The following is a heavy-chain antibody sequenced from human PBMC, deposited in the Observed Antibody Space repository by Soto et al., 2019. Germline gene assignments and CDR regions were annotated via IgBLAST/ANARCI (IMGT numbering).Heavy chain of an antibody. CDR3: AKGVDTAMVGGNY. Sequence: EVQLLESGGGLVQPGGSLRLSCAASGFTFSSYAMSWVRQAPGKGLEWVSAISGSGGSTYYADSVKGRFTISRDNSKHTPYLQMNSLSAEDTAVSYCAKGVDTAMVGGNYWGRGTLVTVSS. CDR1: GFTFSSYA. D-gene: IGHD5-18*01. V-gene: IGHV3-23*01. CDR2: ISGSGGST. J-gene: IGHJ4*02.